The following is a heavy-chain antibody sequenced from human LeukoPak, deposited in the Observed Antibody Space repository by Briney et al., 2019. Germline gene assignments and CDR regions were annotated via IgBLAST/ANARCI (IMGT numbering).Heavy chain of an antibody. Sequence: PSETLSLTCTVSGGSISSYYWSWIRQPPGKGLEWIGYIYYSGSTNYNPSLKSRVTISVDTSKNQFSLKLSSVTAADTAMYYCASMGYCSGGSCYPFDYWGQGTLVTVSS. CDR1: GGSISSYY. D-gene: IGHD2-15*01. CDR2: IYYSGST. V-gene: IGHV4-59*12. CDR3: ASMGYCSGGSCYPFDY. J-gene: IGHJ4*02.